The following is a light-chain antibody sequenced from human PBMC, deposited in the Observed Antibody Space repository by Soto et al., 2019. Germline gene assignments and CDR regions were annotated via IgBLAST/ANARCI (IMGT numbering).Light chain of an antibody. CDR2: HVT. V-gene: IGLV2-14*03. CDR1: SSDIGHYDY. J-gene: IGLJ1*01. CDR3: CSLTTSHTYV. Sequence: QSALTQPASVSGSPGQSITISCTGTSSDIGHYDYASWYQQHPGKAPKLMIYHVTYRPSGVSNRYSGSKSGNSASLTISGLQADDEADYYCCSLTTSHTYVFGSGTKVTVL.